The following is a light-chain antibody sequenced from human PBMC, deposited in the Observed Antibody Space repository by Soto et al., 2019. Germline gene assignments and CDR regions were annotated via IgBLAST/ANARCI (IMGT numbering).Light chain of an antibody. Sequence: QSVLTQPPSVSAAPGQKVTICCSGSRSNIANYYVSWFQHLPGTAPKLLIYENNKRPSGIPGRFSGSKSGTSATLGITGLQTGDEADYYCGTWDSSLSGFVFGTGTKVTVL. CDR3: GTWDSSLSGFV. J-gene: IGLJ1*01. V-gene: IGLV1-51*02. CDR1: RSNIANYY. CDR2: ENN.